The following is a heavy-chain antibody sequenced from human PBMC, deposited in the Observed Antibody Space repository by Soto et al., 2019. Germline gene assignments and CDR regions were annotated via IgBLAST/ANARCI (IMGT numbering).Heavy chain of an antibody. D-gene: IGHD3-10*01. V-gene: IGHV1-3*01. J-gene: IGHJ4*02. CDR3: ARDQSLLWFGELVIEY. CDR2: INAGNGNT. CDR1: GYTFTIYS. Sequence: ASVKVSCKASGYTFTIYSLHWLRQAPGQRLEWMGWINAGNGNTKYSQKFQGRVTITRDTSASTAYMELSSLRSEDTAVYYCARDQSLLWFGELVIEYWGQGTLVTVSS.